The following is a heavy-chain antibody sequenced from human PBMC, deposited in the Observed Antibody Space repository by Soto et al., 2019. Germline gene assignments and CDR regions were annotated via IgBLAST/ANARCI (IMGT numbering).Heavy chain of an antibody. CDR3: ARSKSKYYYYMDV. CDR2: INHSGST. CDR1: GGSFSGYY. V-gene: IGHV4-34*01. J-gene: IGHJ6*03. Sequence: PSETLSLTCAVYGGSFSGYYWSWIRQPPGKGLEWIGEINHSGSTNYNPSLKSRVTISVDTSKNQFSLKLSSVTAADTAVYYCARSKSKYYYYMDVWGKGTTVTVSS.